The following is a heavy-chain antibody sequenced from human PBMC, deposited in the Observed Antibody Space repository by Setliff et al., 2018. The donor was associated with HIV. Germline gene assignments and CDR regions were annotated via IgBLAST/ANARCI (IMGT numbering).Heavy chain of an antibody. CDR3: VRDRSDYLDFLTGYYGRDY. J-gene: IGHJ4*02. D-gene: IGHD3-9*01. V-gene: IGHV3-7*01. CDR1: GFTFSDWT. CDR2: INQDGGQK. Sequence: GGSLRLSCEGSGFTFSDWTMHWVRQAPGKGLEWVASINQDGGQKYYVDSVKGRFTISRDNAKNSLYLQMNSLRAEDTAVYFCVRDRSDYLDFLTGYYGRDYWGQGTQVTVSS.